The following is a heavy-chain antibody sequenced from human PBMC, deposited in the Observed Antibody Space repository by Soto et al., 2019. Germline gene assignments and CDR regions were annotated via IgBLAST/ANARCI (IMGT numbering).Heavy chain of an antibody. J-gene: IGHJ4*02. CDR1: GYTFTSYA. CDR2: INAGNGNT. Sequence: QVQLVQSGAEVKKPGASVKVSCKASGYTFTSYAMHWVRQAPGQRLEWMGWINAGNGNTKDSQKFQGRVTITRDTSASTAYMELSSLRSEDTAVYYCARGPGGYPSPCDYWGQGTLVTVSS. V-gene: IGHV1-3*01. CDR3: ARGPGGYPSPCDY. D-gene: IGHD5-12*01.